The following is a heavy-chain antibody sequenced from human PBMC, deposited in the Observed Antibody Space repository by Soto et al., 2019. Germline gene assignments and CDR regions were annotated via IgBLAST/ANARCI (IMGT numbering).Heavy chain of an antibody. V-gene: IGHV4-59*08. CDR2: IYYSGST. J-gene: IGHJ4*02. D-gene: IGHD7-27*01. Sequence: QVQLQESGPGLVKPSETLSLTCTVSGGSISSYYWSWIRQPPGKGLEWIGYIYYSGSTNYNPSLKSGVTRSVDTSKNQYSLKQSSVTGADTAVYYGSRRWGRTFDYWGQGTLVSVSS. CDR3: SRRWGRTFDY. CDR1: GGSISSYY.